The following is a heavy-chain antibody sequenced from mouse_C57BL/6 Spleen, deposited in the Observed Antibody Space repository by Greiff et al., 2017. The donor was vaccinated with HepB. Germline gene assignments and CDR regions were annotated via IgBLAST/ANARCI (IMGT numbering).Heavy chain of an antibody. V-gene: IGHV5-4*03. Sequence: EVMLVESGGGLVKPGGSLKLSCAASGFTFSSYAMSWVRQTPEKRLEWVATISDGGSYTYYPDNVKGRFTISRDNAKNNLYLQMSHLKSEDTAMYYCARGGYYGSSSYAMDYWGQGTSVTVSS. D-gene: IGHD1-1*01. CDR1: GFTFSSYA. CDR3: ARGGYYGSSSYAMDY. CDR2: ISDGGSYT. J-gene: IGHJ4*01.